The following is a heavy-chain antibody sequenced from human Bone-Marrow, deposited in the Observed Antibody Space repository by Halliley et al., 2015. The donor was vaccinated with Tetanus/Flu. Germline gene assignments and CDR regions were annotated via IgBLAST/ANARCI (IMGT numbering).Heavy chain of an antibody. Sequence: ISGNGVSTYYAGSGKGRLTISRDNSKNTVYLQMNGLRAEDTAVYYCAKVALEMATLTYFFDQWGQGTLVTVSS. V-gene: IGHV3-23*01. CDR3: AKVALEMATLTYFFDQ. D-gene: IGHD5-12*01. J-gene: IGHJ4*02. CDR2: ISGNGVST.